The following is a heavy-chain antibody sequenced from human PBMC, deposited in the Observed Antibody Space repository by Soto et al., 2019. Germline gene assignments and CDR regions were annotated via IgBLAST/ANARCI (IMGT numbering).Heavy chain of an antibody. V-gene: IGHV3-7*01. CDR3: ARESFSASPNFFDY. Sequence: GGSLRLSCVTYGLTFTDYWMSWVRQAPGKGLEWVANIKQDESEKNYLDSVKGRFTISRDNAKNSLYLQMDSLRADDTAVYYCARESFSASPNFFDYWGQGTLVTVSS. D-gene: IGHD3-3*02. J-gene: IGHJ4*02. CDR1: GLTFTDYW. CDR2: IKQDESEK.